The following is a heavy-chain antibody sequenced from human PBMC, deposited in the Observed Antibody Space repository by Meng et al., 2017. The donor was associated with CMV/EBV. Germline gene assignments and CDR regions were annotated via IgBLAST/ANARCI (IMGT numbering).Heavy chain of an antibody. J-gene: IGHJ4*02. D-gene: IGHD3-16*01. Sequence: GESLKITCAASGFNFSSYEMNWGRQAPGKGLEWVSYISSSGSTIYYADPVKGRFTISSDNAKNTLYLQMNSLRAEETAVYYCAREKGALDYWGQGTLVTVSS. V-gene: IGHV3-48*03. CDR1: GFNFSSYE. CDR2: ISSSGSTI. CDR3: AREKGALDY.